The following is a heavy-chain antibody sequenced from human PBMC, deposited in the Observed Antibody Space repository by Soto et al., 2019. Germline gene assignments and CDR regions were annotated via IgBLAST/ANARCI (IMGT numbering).Heavy chain of an antibody. CDR1: GFTLSDYY. Sequence: GGSLRLSCAASGFTLSDYYMSWIRQAPGKGGEGGSYISSSGSTIYYADSVKGRFTISRDNAKNSLYLQMNSLRAEDTAVYYCARDTVVFDYWGPGTLVTVSS. CDR3: ARDTVVFDY. V-gene: IGHV3-11*01. CDR2: ISSSGSTI. D-gene: IGHD4-17*01. J-gene: IGHJ4*02.